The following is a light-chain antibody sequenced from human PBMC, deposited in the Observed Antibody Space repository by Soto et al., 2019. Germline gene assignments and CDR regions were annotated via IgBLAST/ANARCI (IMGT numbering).Light chain of an antibody. Sequence: EIVVTQSPALLSVSPGERVTLSCRASQSVISSIAWYQQKLGQAPRLLIYGASTRATGIPARFSGNGSGTEFFLTISSLQSEDFAMYYCQHYNNWLGTFGGGTKVEIK. CDR2: GAS. CDR3: QHYNNWLGT. J-gene: IGKJ4*01. CDR1: QSVISS. V-gene: IGKV3-15*01.